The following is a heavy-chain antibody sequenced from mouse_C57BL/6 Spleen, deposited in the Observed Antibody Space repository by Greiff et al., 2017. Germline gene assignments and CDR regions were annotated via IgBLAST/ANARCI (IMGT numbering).Heavy chain of an antibody. J-gene: IGHJ2*01. CDR2: IYPGSGNT. Sequence: QVQLKESGPELVKPGASVKISCKASGYSFTSYYIHWVKQRPGQGLEWIGWIYPGSGNTKYNEKFKGKATLTADTSSSTAYMQLSSLTSEDSAVYYCARGPHYFDYWGQGTTLTVSS. CDR1: GYSFTSYY. CDR3: ARGPHYFDY. V-gene: IGHV1-66*01.